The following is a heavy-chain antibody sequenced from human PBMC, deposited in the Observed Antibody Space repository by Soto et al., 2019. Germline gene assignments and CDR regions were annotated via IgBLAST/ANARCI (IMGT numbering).Heavy chain of an antibody. D-gene: IGHD2-15*01. CDR3: AHRVTYSGSLDAGWFDS. CDR1: GFSLTNSGVG. Sequence: QITLKESGPTLVEPTQTLTLTCSFSGFSLTNSGVGVGWFRQAPGKALECLGIIYWDNDRRYNPSLKTKLTITKXXAXNXGVLTMTHMEPEDTGTYYCAHRVTYSGSLDAGWFDSWGQGTPVTVS. CDR2: IYWDNDR. J-gene: IGHJ5*01. V-gene: IGHV2-5*02.